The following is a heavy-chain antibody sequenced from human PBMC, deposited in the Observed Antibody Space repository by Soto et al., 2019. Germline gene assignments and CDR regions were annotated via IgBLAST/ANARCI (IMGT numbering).Heavy chain of an antibody. V-gene: IGHV1-18*01. CDR3: AKAGGSAEPLASAY. D-gene: IGHD6-19*01. CDR2: IRAYNGNT. Sequence: QVQLGQSGAEVKKPGASVKVTCKAYGYTFPSCGISWVRQAHGQGLEWMGWIRAYNGNTNYAQKFQGRVTMTTDTSTSTAYMELRSLRSDDTAVYYCAKAGGSAEPLASAYWGQGTLVTVSS. J-gene: IGHJ4*02. CDR1: GYTFPSCG.